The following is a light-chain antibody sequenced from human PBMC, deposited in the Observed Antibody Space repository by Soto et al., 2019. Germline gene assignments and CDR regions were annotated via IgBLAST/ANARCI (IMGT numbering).Light chain of an antibody. CDR2: GAS. J-gene: IGKJ1*01. Sequence: LSISACSVSLSTRKRSPLSCKTSQSDGSNFVAWYQHKPGQAPRLLMYGASSRAIHTPDRFSGTGSGTDFTLTISGLEPEDFAVYYCQHFGDSLWRFGQGAMVDI. V-gene: IGKV3-20*01. CDR1: QSDGSNF. CDR3: QHFGDSLWR.